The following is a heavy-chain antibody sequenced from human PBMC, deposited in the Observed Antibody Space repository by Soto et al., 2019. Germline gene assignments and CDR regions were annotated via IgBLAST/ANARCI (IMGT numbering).Heavy chain of an antibody. CDR1: GFTFSSYS. CDR3: ARAHCTNGVCYPFDY. J-gene: IGHJ4*02. D-gene: IGHD2-8*01. CDR2: ISSSSSTI. V-gene: IGHV3-48*01. Sequence: PGGSLRLSCAASGFTFSSYSMNWVRQAPGKGLEWVSYISSSSSTIYYADSVKGRFTISRDNAKNSLYLQMNSLRAEDTAVYYCARAHCTNGVCYPFDYWGQGTLVTVSS.